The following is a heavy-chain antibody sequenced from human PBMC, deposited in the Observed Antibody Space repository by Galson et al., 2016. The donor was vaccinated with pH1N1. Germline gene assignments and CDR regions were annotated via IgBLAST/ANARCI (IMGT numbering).Heavy chain of an antibody. CDR3: ARGGYWVY. J-gene: IGHJ4*02. D-gene: IGHD3-22*01. CDR2: IDPSGGST. CDR1: GYTFTTQY. V-gene: IGHV1-46*01. Sequence: SVKVSCKASGYTFTTQYVNWVRQAPGQGLEWLGVIDPSGGSTTYAQKFQGRATVTVDTSTSTVYMELSSLRSDDTAMYYCARGGYWVYWGQGTLVTVSS.